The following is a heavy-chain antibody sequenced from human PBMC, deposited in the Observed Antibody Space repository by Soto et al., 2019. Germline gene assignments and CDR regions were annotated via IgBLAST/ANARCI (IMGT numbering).Heavy chain of an antibody. D-gene: IGHD6-25*01. Sequence: GGSLRLSCAVSGFTFSSYAISRVRQAPGKGLQWVSAISGSGGSTYYADSVKGWGTITRDNSKNTLYLQMNSLSAKDTAVHSCAKDRYISAPYYFDYWGHGGLVTDYS. CDR1: GFTFSSYA. J-gene: IGHJ4*01. CDR3: AKDRYISAPYYFDY. V-gene: IGHV3-23*01. CDR2: ISGSGGST.